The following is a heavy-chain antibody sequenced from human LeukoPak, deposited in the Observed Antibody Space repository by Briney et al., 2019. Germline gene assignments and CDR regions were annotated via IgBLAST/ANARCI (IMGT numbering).Heavy chain of an antibody. D-gene: IGHD5-12*01. CDR3: VRGGYRGFDYEY. V-gene: IGHV3-21*01. CDR1: GGSISSYY. J-gene: IGHJ4*02. CDR2: ISPDSNYK. Sequence: ETLSLTCTVSGGSISSYYWSWIRQPPGKGLEWVSSISPDSNYKYYVDSVKGRFTISRDNAKSSLYLQMNSLRAEDTAVYYCVRGGYRGFDYEYWGQGTLVTVSS.